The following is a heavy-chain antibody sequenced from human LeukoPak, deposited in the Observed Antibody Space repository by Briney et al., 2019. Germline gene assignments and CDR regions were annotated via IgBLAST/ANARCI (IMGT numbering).Heavy chain of an antibody. CDR3: ARDGSGWFFDY. V-gene: IGHV3-30*04. CDR1: GFTFSSYA. J-gene: IGHJ4*02. Sequence: GGSLRLSCAASGFTFSSYAMHWVRQAPGKGLEWVAVISYDGSNKYYADSVKGRFTISRDNSKNTLYLQMNSLRAEDTAVYYCARDGSGWFFDYRGQGTLVTVSS. CDR2: ISYDGSNK. D-gene: IGHD6-19*01.